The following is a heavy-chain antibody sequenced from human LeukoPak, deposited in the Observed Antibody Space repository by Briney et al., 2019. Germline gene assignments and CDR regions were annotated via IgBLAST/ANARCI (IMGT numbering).Heavy chain of an antibody. CDR1: GFTFSSYA. J-gene: IGHJ4*02. CDR2: ISYDGSNK. D-gene: IGHD1-20*01. CDR3: ATRYNWNYVDY. V-gene: IGHV3-30*04. Sequence: PGGSLRLSCAASGFTFSSYAMHWVRQAPGKGLEWVAVISYDGSNKYYADSVKGRFTISRDNSKNTLYLQMNSLRAEDTAVYYCATRYNWNYVDYWGQGTLVTVSS.